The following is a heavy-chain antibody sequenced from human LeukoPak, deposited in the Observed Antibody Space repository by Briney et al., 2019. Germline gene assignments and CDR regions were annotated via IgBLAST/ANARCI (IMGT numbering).Heavy chain of an antibody. CDR1: GYTFTSYH. Sequence: ASVKVSCKASGYTFTSYHIDWVRQAPGQGPEWMGWMNAKSGHTGYAQKLEGRVTMTRDTSTNTAYVELSGLRSEDTAVYYCARGMFDNSGTYYYFYYVLDVWGQGTTVTVSS. J-gene: IGHJ6*02. CDR2: MNAKSGHT. D-gene: IGHD3-22*01. V-gene: IGHV1-8*01. CDR3: ARGMFDNSGTYYYFYYVLDV.